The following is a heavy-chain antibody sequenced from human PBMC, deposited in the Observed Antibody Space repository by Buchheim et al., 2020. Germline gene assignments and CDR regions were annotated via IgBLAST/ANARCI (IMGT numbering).Heavy chain of an antibody. CDR1: GFTFSAYW. V-gene: IGHV3-74*01. J-gene: IGHJ4*02. CDR2: IQWYGGST. D-gene: IGHD3-22*01. Sequence: EVQLVESGGGLVQPGGSLRLSCAASGFTFSAYWMHWVRQVPGKGLVWVSRIQWYGGSTSYADSVQGRFTISRDNAKNTLVLQMNSLRAEDAAVYYCARGFYYDSSGESRPFDYGGQGT. CDR3: ARGFYYDSSGESRPFDY.